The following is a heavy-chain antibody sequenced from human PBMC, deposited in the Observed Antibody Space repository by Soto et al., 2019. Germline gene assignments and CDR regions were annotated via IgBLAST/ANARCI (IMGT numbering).Heavy chain of an antibody. CDR1: GGTFSSYA. CDR2: IIPILGTA. CDR3: AIRGISAGTYSRSWDLADY. V-gene: IGHV1-69*01. D-gene: IGHD6-13*01. J-gene: IGHJ4*02. Sequence: QVQLVQSGAEVKKPGSSVKVSCKASGGTFSSYAISWVRQAPGQGLEWMGGIIPILGTANYAQKFQGRVTITADESTSPGYMELSSLRSEDTAVYYCAIRGISAGTYSRSWDLADYWGQGTLVTVSS.